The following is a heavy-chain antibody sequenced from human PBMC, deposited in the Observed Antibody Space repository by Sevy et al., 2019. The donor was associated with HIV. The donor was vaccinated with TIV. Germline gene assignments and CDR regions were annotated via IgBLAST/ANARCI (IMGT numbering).Heavy chain of an antibody. CDR3: ARARYYDSSGSTFDY. V-gene: IGHV4-30-4*01. Sequence: SETLSLTCTVSGGSISSGDYYWSWIRQPPGKGLEWIGYIYYSGSTYYNPSLKSRVTISVDTSKNQFSLKLSSVTAADMAVYYCARARYYDSSGSTFDYWGQGTLVTVSS. CDR2: IYYSGST. D-gene: IGHD3-22*01. CDR1: GGSISSGDYY. J-gene: IGHJ4*02.